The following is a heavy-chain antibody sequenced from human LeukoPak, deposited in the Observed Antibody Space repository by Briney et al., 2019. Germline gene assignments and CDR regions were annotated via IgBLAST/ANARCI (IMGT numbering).Heavy chain of an antibody. CDR3: ARDNPDYYYGMDV. CDR2: IIPILGIA. J-gene: IGHJ6*02. Sequence: GASVKVSCKASGGTFSSYAISWVRQAPGQGLEWMGRIIPILGIANYAQKFQGRVTITADKSTSTAYMELSSLRSEDTAVYYCARDNPDYYYGMDVWGQGTTVTVSS. V-gene: IGHV1-69*04. CDR1: GGTFSSYA.